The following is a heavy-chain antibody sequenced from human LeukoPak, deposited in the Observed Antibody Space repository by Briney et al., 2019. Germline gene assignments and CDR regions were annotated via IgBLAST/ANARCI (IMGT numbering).Heavy chain of an antibody. Sequence: GGSLRLSCAASGFTFDDYAKHWVRQAPGKGLEWVSGISWNSGSIGYADSVKGRFTISRDNAKNSLYLQMNSLRAEDTALYYCAKAHGSSWYFSGDYWGQGTLVTVSS. V-gene: IGHV3-9*01. CDR1: GFTFDDYA. D-gene: IGHD6-13*01. CDR3: AKAHGSSWYFSGDY. J-gene: IGHJ4*02. CDR2: ISWNSGSI.